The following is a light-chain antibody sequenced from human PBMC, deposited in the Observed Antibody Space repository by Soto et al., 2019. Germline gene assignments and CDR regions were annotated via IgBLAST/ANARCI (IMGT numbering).Light chain of an antibody. Sequence: EIVLTQSPATLSLSPGERATLSCRASQSVSSYLAWYQQKPGQAPRLLIYDASNRATGIPARFSGSGSGTDFTLNISSLEPEDFAVYYCQQRSNWPPITLAQGTSLEIK. CDR3: QQRSNWPPIT. V-gene: IGKV3-11*01. CDR2: DAS. J-gene: IGKJ5*01. CDR1: QSVSSY.